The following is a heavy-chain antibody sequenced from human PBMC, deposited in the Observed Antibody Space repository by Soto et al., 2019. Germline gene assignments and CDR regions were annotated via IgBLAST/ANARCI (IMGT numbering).Heavy chain of an antibody. CDR1: GFSFSNYA. CDR2: FGVDYVT. Sequence: EVQLLESGGGLIQPGGSWRLSCATFGFSFSNYAMSWVRQAPGKGLEWVSGFGVDYVTYYADSVRGRFTISRDNSKNTLYLQMNSLRAEDTALYYCAKAKGSFDHTGPDQWGQGTLVTVSS. V-gene: IGHV3-23*01. CDR3: AKAKGSFDHTGPDQ. D-gene: IGHD2-8*02. J-gene: IGHJ4*02.